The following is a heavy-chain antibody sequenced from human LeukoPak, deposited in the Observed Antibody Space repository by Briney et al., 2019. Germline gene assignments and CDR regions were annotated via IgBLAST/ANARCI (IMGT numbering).Heavy chain of an antibody. CDR1: GGSFSSYY. Sequence: SETLSLTCAVYGGSFSSYYWGWIRQPPGKGLEWIGSIYYSGSTYYNPSLKSRVTISVDTSKNQFSLKLSSVTAADTAVYYCARALKEPAAWDFDYWGQGTLVTVSS. D-gene: IGHD2-2*01. V-gene: IGHV4-39*07. CDR2: IYYSGST. CDR3: ARALKEPAAWDFDY. J-gene: IGHJ4*02.